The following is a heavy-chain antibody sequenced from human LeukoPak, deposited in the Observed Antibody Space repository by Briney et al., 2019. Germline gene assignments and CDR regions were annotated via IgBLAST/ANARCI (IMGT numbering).Heavy chain of an antibody. CDR3: ARGPDIVATTYFDY. V-gene: IGHV1-69*13. Sequence: GASVKVSCKASGGTFSSYAISWVRQAHGQGLEWMGGIIPIFGTANYAQKFQGRVTITADESTSTAYMELSSLRSEDTAVYYCARGPDIVATTYFDYWGQGTLVTVSS. CDR2: IIPIFGTA. D-gene: IGHD5-12*01. J-gene: IGHJ4*02. CDR1: GGTFSSYA.